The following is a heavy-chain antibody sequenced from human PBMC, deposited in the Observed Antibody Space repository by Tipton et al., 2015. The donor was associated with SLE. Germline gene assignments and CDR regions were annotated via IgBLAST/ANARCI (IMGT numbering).Heavy chain of an antibody. J-gene: IGHJ4*02. V-gene: IGHV4-34*01. CDR2: INHSGGT. Sequence: AGLVKPSETLSLTCAVYGGSFSGYYWSWIRQPPGKGLEWIGEINHSGGTNYNPSLKSRVTISVDTSKNQFSLKLSSVTAADTAVYYCARVLRDYYGSGNLLFDYWGQGTLVTVSS. D-gene: IGHD3-10*01. CDR3: ARVLRDYYGSGNLLFDY. CDR1: GGSFSGYY.